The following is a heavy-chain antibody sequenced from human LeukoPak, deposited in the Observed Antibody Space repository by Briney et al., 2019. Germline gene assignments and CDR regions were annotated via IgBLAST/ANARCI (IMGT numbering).Heavy chain of an antibody. D-gene: IGHD2-15*01. J-gene: IGHJ3*02. Sequence: PGGSLRLSCAPSVFILSSYDIDWVRQSPEKGLEWVSYISKSGTTINYADSVKGRFTISRENAKNSLYLQMTSLRAEDTAVYYCTRGDTLIWGQGTMVTVSS. V-gene: IGHV3-48*03. CDR3: TRGDTLI. CDR2: ISKSGTTI. CDR1: VFILSSYD.